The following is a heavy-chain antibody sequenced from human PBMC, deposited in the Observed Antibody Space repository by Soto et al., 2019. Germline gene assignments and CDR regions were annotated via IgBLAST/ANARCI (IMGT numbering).Heavy chain of an antibody. V-gene: IGHV1-18*04. CDR1: GYTFTTYG. CDR2: ISVYNGNT. CDR3: TRSYSFASDWYFDL. J-gene: IGHJ2*01. D-gene: IGHD5-18*01. Sequence: QVQLVQSGAEVKEPGASVKVSCKASGYTFTTYGISWVRQAPGQGLEWMGWISVYNGNTNYAERLQGRVTMTTDTSTSTVYMELWRLRSDDTAIYSCTRSYSFASDWYFDLWGRGTLVTDSS.